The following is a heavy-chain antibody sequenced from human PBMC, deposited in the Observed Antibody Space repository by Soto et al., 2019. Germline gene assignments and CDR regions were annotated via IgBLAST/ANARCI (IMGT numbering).Heavy chain of an antibody. CDR1: GGSFSGYY. Sequence: QVQLQQWGAGLLKPSETLSLTCAVYGGSFSGYYWSWIRQTPGKGLEWIGEINHSGSTNYNPSLKSRVTISVDTSKNQFSLKLSSVTAADTAVYYCARFSVVATSSVGSNYFDYWGQGTLVTVSS. D-gene: IGHD5-12*01. J-gene: IGHJ4*02. CDR3: ARFSVVATSSVGSNYFDY. CDR2: INHSGST. V-gene: IGHV4-34*01.